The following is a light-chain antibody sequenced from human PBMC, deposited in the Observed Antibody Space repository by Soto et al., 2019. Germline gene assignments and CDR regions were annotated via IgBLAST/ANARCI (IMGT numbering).Light chain of an antibody. V-gene: IGKV2-30*02. J-gene: IGKJ2*01. CDR2: KVF. Sequence: DVVMTQSPLSLPVTLGQPASISCRSSQSLVHSDGNTYLNWFQQKPGHPPRRLIYKVFDRDSGVPDRFSGSGSGTDFTLTISRVEAEDGGVYYCMQAGLWPYTFGQGTRLEIE. CDR1: QSLVHSDGNTY. CDR3: MQAGLWPYT.